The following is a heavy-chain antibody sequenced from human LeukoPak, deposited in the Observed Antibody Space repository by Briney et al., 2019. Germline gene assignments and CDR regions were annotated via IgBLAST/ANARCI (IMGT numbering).Heavy chain of an antibody. CDR3: AKDRSHFGVVPSDY. J-gene: IGHJ4*02. CDR1: GFTFSSYG. CDR2: IWYDGSNK. D-gene: IGHD3-3*01. Sequence: PGGSLRLSCAASGFTFSSYGMHWVRQAPGKGLEWVAVIWYDGSNKYYADSVKGRFTISRDNSKNTLYLQMNSLRAEDTAVYYCAKDRSHFGVVPSDYWGQGTLVTVSS. V-gene: IGHV3-33*06.